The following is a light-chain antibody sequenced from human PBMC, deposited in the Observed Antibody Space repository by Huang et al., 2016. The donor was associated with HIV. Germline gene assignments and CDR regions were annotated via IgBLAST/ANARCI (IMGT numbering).Light chain of an antibody. CDR3: QQYDSYSRWT. Sequence: DIQMTQSPSTLSASVGDRVSITCRASQSISSWLAWYQQKPGKAPKLLIYQASSLKNGVPSRFSGSGSGTEFTLTISSLQPDDFATYYCQQYDSYSRWTFGQGTKVEVK. CDR1: QSISSW. V-gene: IGKV1-5*03. J-gene: IGKJ1*01. CDR2: QAS.